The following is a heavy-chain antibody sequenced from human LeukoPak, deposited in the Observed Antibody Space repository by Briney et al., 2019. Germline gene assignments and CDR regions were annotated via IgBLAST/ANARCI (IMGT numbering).Heavy chain of an antibody. J-gene: IGHJ3*02. V-gene: IGHV3-11*04. CDR1: GFTFTDYY. D-gene: IGHD5-24*01. Sequence: GGSLRLSCAASGFTFTDYYMSWIRRAPGKGLEWVSYISNSGSSTYYADSVKGRFTISRDIAKNSLYLQMNSLRAEDTAVYSCARGRDGYNSGAFDIWGQGTMVTVSS. CDR3: ARGRDGYNSGAFDI. CDR2: ISNSGSST.